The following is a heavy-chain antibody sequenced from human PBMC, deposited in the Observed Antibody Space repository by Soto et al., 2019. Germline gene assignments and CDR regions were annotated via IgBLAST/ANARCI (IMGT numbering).Heavy chain of an antibody. Sequence: QVQLVQSGAEVKKPGYSVKVSCKTSGGTFSSYTISWVRQAPGQGLEWMGRIIPILGIANYAQKFQGRVTITADKSTSTAYMELSSLRSEDTAVYYCASTTGGNYGSGSSWLDPWGQGTLVTVSS. J-gene: IGHJ5*02. V-gene: IGHV1-69*02. D-gene: IGHD3-10*01. CDR3: ASTTGGNYGSGSSWLDP. CDR1: GGTFSSYT. CDR2: IIPILGIA.